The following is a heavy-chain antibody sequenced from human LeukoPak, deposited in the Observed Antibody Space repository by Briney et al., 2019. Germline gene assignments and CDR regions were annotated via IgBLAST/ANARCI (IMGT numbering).Heavy chain of an antibody. V-gene: IGHV4-34*01. CDR2: INHSGST. Sequence: SETLSLTCAVYGGSFSGYYWSWMRQPPGKGLEWIGEINHSGSTNYNPSLKSRVTISVDTSKNQFSLKLSSVTAADTAVYYCARSTSDIQLGYWGQGTLVTVSS. CDR3: ARSTSDIQLGY. D-gene: IGHD5-24*01. J-gene: IGHJ4*02. CDR1: GGSFSGYY.